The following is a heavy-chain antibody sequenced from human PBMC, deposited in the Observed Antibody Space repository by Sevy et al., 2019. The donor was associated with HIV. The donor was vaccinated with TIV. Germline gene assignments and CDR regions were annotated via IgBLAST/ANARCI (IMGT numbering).Heavy chain of an antibody. CDR3: VSHYYDSTGYYYPLDY. V-gene: IGHV3-21*01. D-gene: IGHD3-22*01. CDR2: ISSRSSYI. CDR1: GFTFSSYY. Sequence: GGSLRLSCAASGFTFSSYYMNWVRQAPGKGLEWVSSISSRSSYIYYADSVKGRFTISRDNFKNTLYLQMNSLRAEDSAVYYCVSHYYDSTGYYYPLDYWGLGTLVTVSS. J-gene: IGHJ4*02.